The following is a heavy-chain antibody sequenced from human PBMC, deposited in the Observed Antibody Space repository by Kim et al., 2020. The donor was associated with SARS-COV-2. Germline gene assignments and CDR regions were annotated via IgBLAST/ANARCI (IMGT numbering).Heavy chain of an antibody. J-gene: IGHJ3*02. CDR2: IIPIFGTA. V-gene: IGHV1-69*13. D-gene: IGHD3-10*01. CDR3: ARILSRLWFGELYWLAFDI. CDR1: GGTFSSYA. Sequence: SVKVSCKASGGTFSSYAISWVRQAPGQGLEWMGGIIPIFGTANYAQKFQGRVTITADESTSTAYMELSSLRSEDTAVYYCARILSRLWFGELYWLAFDIWGQGTMVTVSS.